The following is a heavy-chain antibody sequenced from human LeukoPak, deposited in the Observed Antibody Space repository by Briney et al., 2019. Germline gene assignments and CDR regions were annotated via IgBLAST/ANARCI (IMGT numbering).Heavy chain of an antibody. CDR3: ARAVGYYGSGSYAYFDH. CDR1: EFTFSSYW. CDR2: INTDGSTT. Sequence: GESLRLSCGDSEFTFSSYWMHWVRQAPGEGLVWVSRINTDGSTTTYADSVKGRFTISRDTDRNTLYLKMKSLRVEDTALYYCARAVGYYGSGSYAYFDHWGQGTLVTVSS. V-gene: IGHV3-74*01. D-gene: IGHD3-10*01. J-gene: IGHJ4*02.